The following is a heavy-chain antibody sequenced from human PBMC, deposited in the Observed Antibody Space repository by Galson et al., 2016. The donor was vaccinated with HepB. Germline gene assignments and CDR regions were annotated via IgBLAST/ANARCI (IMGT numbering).Heavy chain of an antibody. J-gene: IGHJ5*02. CDR3: AVYSSVWHP. V-gene: IGHV1-2*02. CDR2: INPNSGAT. D-gene: IGHD6-19*01. CDR1: GYTFTGYY. Sequence: SVKVSCKASGYTFTGYYMHWVRQAPGQGLEWMGWINPNSGATNYAQKFQGRVTLTRDTSTSTVYMDLTSLRFEDTAVYYCAVYSSVWHPWGQGTLVTVSS.